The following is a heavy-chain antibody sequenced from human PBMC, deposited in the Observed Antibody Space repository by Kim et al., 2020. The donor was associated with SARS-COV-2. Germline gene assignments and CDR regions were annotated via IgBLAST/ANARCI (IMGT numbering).Heavy chain of an antibody. D-gene: IGHD6-6*01. CDR3: ARSAYSSSETFDY. J-gene: IGHJ4*02. Sequence: DQKLQGRVTMTTDTSTSTAYMELRSLRSDDTAVYYCARSAYSSSETFDYWGQGTLVTVSS. V-gene: IGHV1-18*01.